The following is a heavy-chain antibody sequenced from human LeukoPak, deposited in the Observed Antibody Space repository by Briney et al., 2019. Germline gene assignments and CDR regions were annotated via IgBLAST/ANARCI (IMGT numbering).Heavy chain of an antibody. V-gene: IGHV4-4*07. CDR2: IYTSGST. CDR1: GGSFSGYY. CDR3: ARDSGSYYDSMSFDI. J-gene: IGHJ3*02. D-gene: IGHD3-22*01. Sequence: SETLSLTCAGYGGSFSGYYWSWIRQPAGKGLEWIGRIYTSGSTNYNPSLKSRVTISVDTSKNQFSLKLSSVTAADTAVYYCARDSGSYYDSMSFDIWGQGTMVTVSS.